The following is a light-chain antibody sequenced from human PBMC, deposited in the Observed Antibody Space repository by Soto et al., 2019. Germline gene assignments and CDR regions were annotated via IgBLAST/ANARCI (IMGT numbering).Light chain of an antibody. CDR1: SSNIGAGYD. J-gene: IGLJ1*01. Sequence: QSVLTQPPSVSGAPGQRVTISCTGSSSNIGAGYDVHWYQQLPGTAPKLLIYGNSNRPSGVPDRFSGSKSGTSASLAITGLQAEGEADYYCQPYDSSLSGWVFGTGTKVTVL. V-gene: IGLV1-40*01. CDR2: GNS. CDR3: QPYDSSLSGWV.